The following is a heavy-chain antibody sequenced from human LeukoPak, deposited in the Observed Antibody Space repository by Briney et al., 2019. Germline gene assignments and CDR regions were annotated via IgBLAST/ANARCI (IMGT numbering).Heavy chain of an antibody. CDR2: ISAYNGNT. J-gene: IGHJ5*02. V-gene: IGHV1-18*01. CDR1: GYTFTSYG. D-gene: IGHD3-3*01. Sequence: ASVKVSCKASGYTFTSYGISWVRQAPGQGLEWMGWISAYNGNTNYAQKLQGRVTMTTDTSTSTAYMELRSLRSDDTAVYYCARDDYDFWSGYPPLYNWFDPWGQGTLVTVSS. CDR3: ARDDYDFWSGYPPLYNWFDP.